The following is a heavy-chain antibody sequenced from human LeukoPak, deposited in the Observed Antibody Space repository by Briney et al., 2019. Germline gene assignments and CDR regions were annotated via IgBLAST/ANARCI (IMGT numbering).Heavy chain of an antibody. J-gene: IGHJ4*02. D-gene: IGHD5-18*01. CDR2: INPSGGST. Sequence: GASVTVSCKASGYTFTSYYMHWVRQAPGQGLEWMGIINPSGGSTSYAQKFQGRVSMTRDMSTSTVHMELSSLRSEDTAVYYCAREGRRGYSYGYHFDYWGQGTLVTVSS. CDR1: GYTFTSYY. CDR3: AREGRRGYSYGYHFDY. V-gene: IGHV1-46*01.